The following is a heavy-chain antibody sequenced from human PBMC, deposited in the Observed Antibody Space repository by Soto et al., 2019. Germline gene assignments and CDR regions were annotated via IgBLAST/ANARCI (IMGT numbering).Heavy chain of an antibody. J-gene: IGHJ6*02. V-gene: IGHV3-30-3*01. CDR3: ARELPAAGTDIYYHGLDV. CDR1: GFSFSLYA. CDR2: ISYDGSSQ. D-gene: IGHD6-13*01. Sequence: QLQLVESGGGVVQPGRSLRLSCAASGFSFSLYAIHWVRQAPGKGLEWVAFISYDGSSQYYADSLKGRFTISRDNSKNTAYLQMNSLRAEDTSVYYCARELPAAGTDIYYHGLDVWGQGTRVTVSS.